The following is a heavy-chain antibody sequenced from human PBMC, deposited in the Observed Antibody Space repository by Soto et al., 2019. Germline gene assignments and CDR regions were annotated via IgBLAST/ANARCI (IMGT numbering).Heavy chain of an antibody. CDR2: IWYDGSKK. Sequence: PGGSLRLSCAASGFPFSHYGIHWVRKAPGKGLEWVAVIWYDGSKKDYADSVKGRFTISRDNSKNTVYLQMNSLTAEDTGVYYCARDSNREEMSTILTNPDFWGQGTLVTVSS. CDR3: ARDSNREEMSTILTNPDF. CDR1: GFPFSHYG. D-gene: IGHD1-1*01. J-gene: IGHJ4*02. V-gene: IGHV3-33*01.